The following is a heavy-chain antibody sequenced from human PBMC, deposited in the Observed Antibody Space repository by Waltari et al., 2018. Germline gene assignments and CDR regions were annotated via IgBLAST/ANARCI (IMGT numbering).Heavy chain of an antibody. V-gene: IGHV1-2*02. J-gene: IGHJ6*03. Sequence: QEELVQSGAEVKKPGASLKISCQASGYSLSEYYIHWVRQAPGQGLEWMGYINPKTGGTTYRQKFQGRVIMTRETSIATVYMEMTRLTSDDTAVYYCARGYWSSGRCYQRHYYFYMDVWGKGTTVTVSS. CDR1: GYSLSEYY. CDR3: ARGYWSSGRCYQRHYYFYMDV. D-gene: IGHD6-19*01. CDR2: INPKTGGT.